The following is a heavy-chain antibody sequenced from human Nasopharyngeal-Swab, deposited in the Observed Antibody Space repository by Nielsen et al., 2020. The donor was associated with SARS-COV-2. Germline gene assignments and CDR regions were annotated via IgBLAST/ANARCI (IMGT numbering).Heavy chain of an antibody. CDR1: GGPLSSYY. V-gene: IGHV4-59*01. CDR3: ARDQKYYFEKSGYLDY. D-gene: IGHD3-22*01. J-gene: IGHJ4*02. CDR2: VYYSGRT. Sequence: SETLSLTCTVSGGPLSSYYWSWIRQSPGTGLEWIGYVYYSGRTDYNPSLQSRAIISLDTTTNQFSLRLSSVTAADTAVYFCARDQKYYFEKSGYLDYWGQGAHVTVSS.